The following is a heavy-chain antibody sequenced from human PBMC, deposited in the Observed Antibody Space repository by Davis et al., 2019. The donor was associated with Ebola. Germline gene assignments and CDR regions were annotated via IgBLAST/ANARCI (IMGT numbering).Heavy chain of an antibody. Sequence: GESLKISCAASGFTFSSYWMSWVRQAPGKGLEWVANIKQDGSEKYYVDSVKGRFTISRDNAKNSLYLQMNSLRAEDTAVYYCARGVTTWDDAFDIWGQGTMVTVSS. CDR1: GFTFSSYW. CDR2: IKQDGSEK. J-gene: IGHJ3*02. CDR3: ARGVTTWDDAFDI. V-gene: IGHV3-7*03. D-gene: IGHD4-17*01.